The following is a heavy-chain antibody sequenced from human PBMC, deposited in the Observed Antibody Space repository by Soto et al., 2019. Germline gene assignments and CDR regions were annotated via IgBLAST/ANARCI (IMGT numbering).Heavy chain of an antibody. CDR1: GFTFGIYG. D-gene: IGHD1-26*01. J-gene: IGHJ3*02. CDR2: IWYDGSIK. Sequence: QVQLVESGRGVVQPGRSLRLSCAASGFTFGIYGMHWVRQAPGKGLEWVAVIWYDGSIKYHADSVKGRFTISRDNSKNTVYLQMNSLRDEDTAVYYCARATSGSFDALDMWGQGTMVTVSS. V-gene: IGHV3-33*01. CDR3: ARATSGSFDALDM.